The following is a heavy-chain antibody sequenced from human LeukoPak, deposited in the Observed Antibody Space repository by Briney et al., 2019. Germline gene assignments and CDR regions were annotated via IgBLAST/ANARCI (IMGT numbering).Heavy chain of an antibody. CDR2: IKGKTDGGTT. V-gene: IGHV3-15*01. CDR1: GFTFSNAW. D-gene: IGHD2-2*01. CDR3: ARETLTRYCRSTSCYSYDAFDI. Sequence: PGGSLRLSCAASGFTFSNAWMTWVRQAPGKGLEWVGRIKGKTDGGTTYYAAPVKGRFTISRDNSKNTLYLQMNSLRAEDTAVYYCARETLTRYCRSTSCYSYDAFDIWGQGTMVTVSS. J-gene: IGHJ3*02.